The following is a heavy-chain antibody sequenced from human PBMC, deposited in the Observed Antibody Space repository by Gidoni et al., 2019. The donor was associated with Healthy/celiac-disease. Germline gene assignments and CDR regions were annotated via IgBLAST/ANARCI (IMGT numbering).Heavy chain of an antibody. D-gene: IGHD3-3*01. V-gene: IGHV3-23*04. CDR1: GFPFSSYA. Sequence: EVQLVESGGGLVQPGGSLRLSCAASGFPFSSYAMSWVRQAPGKGLEWVSAISGSGGSTYYADSVKGRFTISRDNSKNTLYLQMNSLRAEDTAVYYCAKGTTIFGVPDSGRRDYWGQGTLVTVSS. J-gene: IGHJ4*02. CDR3: AKGTTIFGVPDSGRRDY. CDR2: ISGSGGST.